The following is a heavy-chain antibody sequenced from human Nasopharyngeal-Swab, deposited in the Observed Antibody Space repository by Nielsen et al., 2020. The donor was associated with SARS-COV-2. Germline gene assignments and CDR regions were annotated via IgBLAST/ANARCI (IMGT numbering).Heavy chain of an antibody. V-gene: IGHV3-20*01. J-gene: IGHJ5*01. Sequence: GGSLRLSCAASGFTFSSYAVSWVRQVPGKGLEWVANINWSGGSADYSDAVKGRFTISRDNAKNSLYLQMNSLRAEDTAIYHCARQTIYSFGWFDSWGQGNLVTVSS. CDR3: ARQTIYSFGWFDS. D-gene: IGHD3-3*01. CDR1: GFTFSSYA. CDR2: INWSGGSA.